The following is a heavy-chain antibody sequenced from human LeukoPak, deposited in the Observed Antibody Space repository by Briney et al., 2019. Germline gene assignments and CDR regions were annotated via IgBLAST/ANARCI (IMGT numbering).Heavy chain of an antibody. CDR1: GFTFSSYG. CDR2: ISYDGSNK. V-gene: IGHV3-30*18. Sequence: GGSLRLSCAASGFTFSSYGMHWVRQAPGKGLEWVAVISYDGSNKYYADSVKGRFTISRDNSKNTLYLQMNGLRAEDTAVYYCAKVGRITMVRGLFDYWGQGTLVTVSS. CDR3: AKVGRITMVRGLFDY. J-gene: IGHJ4*02. D-gene: IGHD3-10*01.